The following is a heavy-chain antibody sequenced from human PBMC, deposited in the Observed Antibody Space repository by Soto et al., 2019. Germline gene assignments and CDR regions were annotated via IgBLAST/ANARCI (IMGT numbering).Heavy chain of an antibody. Sequence: GGSLRLSCAASGFTFSNAWMSWVRQAPGKGLEWVGRIKSKTDGGTTDYAAPVKGRFIISRDDSKNTLYLQMNSLKTEDTAVYYCTTDPPTHYYDSSGYYYWGQGTLVTVSS. V-gene: IGHV3-15*01. J-gene: IGHJ4*02. CDR3: TTDPPTHYYDSSGYYY. CDR2: IKSKTDGGTT. D-gene: IGHD3-22*01. CDR1: GFTFSNAW.